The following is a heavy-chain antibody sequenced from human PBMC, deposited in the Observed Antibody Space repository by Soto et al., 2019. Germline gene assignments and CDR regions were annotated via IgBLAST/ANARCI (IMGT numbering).Heavy chain of an antibody. CDR1: GGSFSGYY. CDR2: FDHSGST. CDR3: AGGMATGPQWGGGVRHSGAGV. V-gene: IGHV4-34*01. D-gene: IGHD1-26*01. Sequence: QVQLQQWGAGLLKPSETLSLTCTIYGGSFSGYYWSWIRQPPGKGLEWIGEFDHSGSTNYNPSLNRRVTRSVDRSKSQFSLTVGSVTAAGPAVYSCAGGMATGPQWGGGVRHSGAGVWGQGTTVTVSS. J-gene: IGHJ6*02.